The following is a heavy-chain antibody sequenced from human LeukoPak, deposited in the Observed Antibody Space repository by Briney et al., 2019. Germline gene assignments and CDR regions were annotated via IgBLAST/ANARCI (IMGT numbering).Heavy chain of an antibody. Sequence: GGSLRLSCAASGFTVSSNYMSWVRQAPGKGLEWVSVIYSGGSTYYADSVKGRFTISRDNSKNTLYLQMNSLRAEDTAVYYCASRYSSPARYYWGQGTLVTVSS. CDR1: GFTVSSNY. CDR2: IYSGGST. V-gene: IGHV3-66*01. J-gene: IGHJ4*02. CDR3: ASRYSSPARYY. D-gene: IGHD6-13*01.